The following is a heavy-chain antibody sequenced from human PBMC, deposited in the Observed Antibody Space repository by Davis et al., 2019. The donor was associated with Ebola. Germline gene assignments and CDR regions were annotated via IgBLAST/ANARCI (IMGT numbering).Heavy chain of an antibody. CDR1: GFTFSRYW. J-gene: IGHJ4*02. CDR2: IKQDGSEK. D-gene: IGHD1-7*01. Sequence: GGSLRLSCAASGFTFSRYWTSWVRQAPGKGLEWVANIKQDGSEKYYVDSVKGQFTISRDNAKNSLYLQMDSLRAEDSAVYYCARDNWNYVGFDYWGQGTLVTVSS. CDR3: ARDNWNYVGFDY. V-gene: IGHV3-7*01.